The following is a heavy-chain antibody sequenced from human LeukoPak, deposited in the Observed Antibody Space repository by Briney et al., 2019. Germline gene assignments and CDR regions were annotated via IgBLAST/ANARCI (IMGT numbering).Heavy chain of an antibody. V-gene: IGHV1-2*02. D-gene: IGHD7-27*01. Sequence: ASVKVSCKASGYTFTAYYIHWVRQAPGQGLEWMGWISPNSGGTDYAQKFKGRVTMTRDTSISTTYVELSSLTSDDTAVYYCAIQPWGSGNNWYFDLWGRGTMVTVSS. J-gene: IGHJ2*01. CDR1: GYTFTAYY. CDR2: ISPNSGGT. CDR3: AIQPWGSGNNWYFDL.